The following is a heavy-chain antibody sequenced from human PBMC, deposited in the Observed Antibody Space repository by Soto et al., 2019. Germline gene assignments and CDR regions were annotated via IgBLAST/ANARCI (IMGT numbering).Heavy chain of an antibody. D-gene: IGHD6-19*01. CDR2: IVVGSGNT. CDR1: GFTFTSSA. V-gene: IGHV1-58*01. CDR3: AAGNTGYSSGWHYYYYGMDV. Sequence: GASVKVSCKASGFTFTSSAVQWVRQARGQRLEWIGWIVVGSGNTNYAQKFQERVTITRDMSTSTAYMELSSLRSEDTAVYYCAAGNTGYSSGWHYYYYGMDVWGQGTTVTVPS. J-gene: IGHJ6*02.